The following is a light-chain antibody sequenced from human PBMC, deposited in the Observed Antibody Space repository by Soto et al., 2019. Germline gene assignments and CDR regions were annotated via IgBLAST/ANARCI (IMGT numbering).Light chain of an antibody. CDR2: GAS. CDR1: QTVSGN. Sequence: EIVMTQSPATLSVSPGERATVSCRASQTVSGNLAWYQQKPGQAPRLLVYGASTRATGIPARFSGSGSGTQFTLTISSLQSEDFAVYYCQQHNNWPLTFGGGTKVDIK. CDR3: QQHNNWPLT. J-gene: IGKJ4*01. V-gene: IGKV3-15*01.